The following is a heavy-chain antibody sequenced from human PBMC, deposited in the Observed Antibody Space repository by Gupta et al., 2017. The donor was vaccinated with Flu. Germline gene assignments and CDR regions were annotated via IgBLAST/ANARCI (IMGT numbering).Heavy chain of an antibody. Sequence: EVQLVESGGGLVKPGGSLSLSCAASGFTFSSYSMNWVRQAPGEGLEWVSSISSSSSYIYYADSVKGRFTISRDNAKNSRYLQMNSLRAEDTAVYYCARDRLPAPFGSYYYYYGMDVWGQGTTVTVSS. CDR3: ARDRLPAPFGSYYYYYGMDV. D-gene: IGHD1-26*01. CDR2: ISSSSSYI. CDR1: GFTFSSYS. V-gene: IGHV3-21*01. J-gene: IGHJ6*02.